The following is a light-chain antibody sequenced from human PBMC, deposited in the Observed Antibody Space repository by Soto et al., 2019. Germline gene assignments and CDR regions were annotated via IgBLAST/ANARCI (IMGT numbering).Light chain of an antibody. J-gene: IGKJ2*01. Sequence: DIQMTQSPASLSASVGDRVAITCPASQPISSYLNWYQHKPGKAPTLLIYAASNLQSGVPSRFSGSGSGTDFTLTISSLELEDFATYYCQQTRRAPRTFGPGTTLEIK. V-gene: IGKV1-39*01. CDR3: QQTRRAPRT. CDR1: QPISSY. CDR2: AAS.